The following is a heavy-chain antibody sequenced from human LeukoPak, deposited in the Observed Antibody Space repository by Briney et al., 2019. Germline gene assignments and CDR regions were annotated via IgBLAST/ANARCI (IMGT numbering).Heavy chain of an antibody. V-gene: IGHV1-69*13. Sequence: ASVKVSCKASGGTFSSYAISWVRQAPGQGLEWMGGIIPIFGTANYAQKFQGRVTITADESTSTAYMELSSLRSEDTAVYYCARGAARAVVICAFDIWGQGTTVTVSS. CDR2: IIPIFGTA. D-gene: IGHD4-23*01. CDR3: ARGAARAVVICAFDI. J-gene: IGHJ3*02. CDR1: GGTFSSYA.